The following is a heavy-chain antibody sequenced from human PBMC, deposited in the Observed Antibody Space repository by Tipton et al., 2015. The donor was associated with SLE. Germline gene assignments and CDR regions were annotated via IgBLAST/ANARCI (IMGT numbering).Heavy chain of an antibody. V-gene: IGHV3-53*05. CDR2: IYSGGST. CDR1: GLTVSSNY. Sequence: GSLRLSCAASGLTVSSNYMSWVRQAPGKGLEWVSIIYSGGSTSYADSVKGRFTISRDNSKNTLNLQMNSLRSEDTAVYFCARGGYVYFQYSHHWCQRTLVTVSS. CDR3: ARGGYVYFQYSHH. J-gene: IGHJ1*01. D-gene: IGHD2/OR15-2a*01.